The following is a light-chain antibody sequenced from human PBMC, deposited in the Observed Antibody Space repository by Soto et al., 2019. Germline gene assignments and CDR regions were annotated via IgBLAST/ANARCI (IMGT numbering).Light chain of an antibody. CDR2: DAF. J-gene: IGKJ4*01. CDR3: QQRSNWPST. V-gene: IGKV3-11*01. Sequence: EIVLTQSPATLSLSPGERAALSCRASQSVSSYLAWYQQKPGQAPRLLIYDAFKRATGIPARFSGSGSGTDFTLIIGSLEPEDFAVYYCQQRSNWPSTFGGGTKVEVK. CDR1: QSVSSY.